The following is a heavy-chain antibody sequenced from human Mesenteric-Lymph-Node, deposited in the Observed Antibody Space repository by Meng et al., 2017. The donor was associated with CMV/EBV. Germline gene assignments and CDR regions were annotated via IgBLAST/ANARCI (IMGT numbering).Heavy chain of an antibody. V-gene: IGHV3-21*01. J-gene: IGHJ4*02. CDR3: ARVSRSGDWNNLFDY. Sequence: GESLKISCAASGFTFSTSSMHWVRQAPGKGLGWVSSISSGSNFIYYADSMKGRFTISRDNAKNSLYLQINSLRAEDTALYYCARVSRSGDWNNLFDYWGQATLVTVSS. D-gene: IGHD1-1*01. CDR1: GFTFSTSS. CDR2: ISSGSNFI.